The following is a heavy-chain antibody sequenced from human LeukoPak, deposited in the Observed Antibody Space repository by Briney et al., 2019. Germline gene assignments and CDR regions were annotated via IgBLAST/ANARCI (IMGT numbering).Heavy chain of an antibody. J-gene: IGHJ4*02. CDR1: GYTFRNYG. Sequence: ASVKVSCKASGYTFRNYGVTWVRQAPGQGFEWVGWISGDNGNTNYAQKFQGRVTMTTDASTTTVYMEVSSLRSDDTAVYYCAQEANYFGSEPYFDFWGQGTLVTVSS. V-gene: IGHV1-18*01. CDR2: ISGDNGNT. D-gene: IGHD2/OR15-2a*01. CDR3: AQEANYFGSEPYFDF.